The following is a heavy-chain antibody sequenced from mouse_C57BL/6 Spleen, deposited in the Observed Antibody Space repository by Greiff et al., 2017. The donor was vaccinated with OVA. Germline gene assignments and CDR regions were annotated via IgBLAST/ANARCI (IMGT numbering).Heavy chain of an antibody. Sequence: QVQLKQSGAELVKPGASVKISCKASGYAFSSYWMNWVKQRPGKGLEWIGQIYPGDGGTNYNGKFKGKATLTADKSSSTAYMQLSSLTSEDSAVYFCERLGYDEGAYYFDYWGQGTTLTVSS. J-gene: IGHJ2*01. V-gene: IGHV1-80*01. CDR3: ERLGYDEGAYYFDY. CDR1: GYAFSSYW. D-gene: IGHD2-2*01. CDR2: IYPGDGGT.